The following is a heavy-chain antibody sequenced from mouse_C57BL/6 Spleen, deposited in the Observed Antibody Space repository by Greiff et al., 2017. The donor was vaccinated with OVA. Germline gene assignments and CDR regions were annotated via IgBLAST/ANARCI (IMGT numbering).Heavy chain of an antibody. D-gene: IGHD2-4*01. CDR2: INYDGSST. CDR1: GFTFSDYY. CDR3: ARVGLSYYYAMDY. Sequence: DVKLVESEGGLVQPGSSMKLSCTASGFTFSDYYMAWVRQVPEKGLEWVANINYDGSSTYYLDSLKSRFIISRDNAKNILYLQMSSLKSEDTATYYCARVGLSYYYAMDYWGQGTSVTVSS. J-gene: IGHJ4*01. V-gene: IGHV5-16*01.